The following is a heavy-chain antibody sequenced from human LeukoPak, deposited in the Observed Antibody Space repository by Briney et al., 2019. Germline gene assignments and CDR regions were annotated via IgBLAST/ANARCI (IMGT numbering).Heavy chain of an antibody. V-gene: IGHV4-59*01. CDR1: GGSISSYY. J-gene: IGHJ4*02. D-gene: IGHD3-22*01. Sequence: SETLSLTCTVSGGSISSYYWSWIRQPPGKGLEWIGYIYYSGSTNYNPSLKSRVTISVDTSKNQFSLKLSSVPAADTAVYYCARDGDSSGYFLWGQGTLVTVSS. CDR2: IYYSGST. CDR3: ARDGDSSGYFL.